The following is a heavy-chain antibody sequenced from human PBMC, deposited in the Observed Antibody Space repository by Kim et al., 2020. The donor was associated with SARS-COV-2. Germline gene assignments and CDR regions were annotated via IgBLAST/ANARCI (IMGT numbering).Heavy chain of an antibody. Sequence: GASLKISCKGPGQSFSNYWIGWVRQRPGQGLEWMGVIYPDDSDTRYSPSFEGQVTISADKSITTAYLQWASLKASDSAIYYCARQSSSWYYAMDVWGQGTTVFVSS. D-gene: IGHD6-13*01. J-gene: IGHJ6*02. CDR2: IYPDDSDT. CDR1: GQSFSNYW. V-gene: IGHV5-51*01. CDR3: ARQSSSWYYAMDV.